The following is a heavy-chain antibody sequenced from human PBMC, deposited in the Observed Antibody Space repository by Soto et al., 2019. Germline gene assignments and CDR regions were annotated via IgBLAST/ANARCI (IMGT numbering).Heavy chain of an antibody. D-gene: IGHD3-3*01. CDR1: GGSISSSSYY. V-gene: IGHV4-39*01. J-gene: IGHJ4*02. Sequence: SETLSLTCTVSGGSISSSSYYWGWIRQPPGKGLEWIGSIYYSGSTYYNPSLKSRVTISVDTSKNQFSLKLSSVTAADTAVYYCARLRGRFLEWLLSYYFDYWGQGTLVTVSS. CDR2: IYYSGST. CDR3: ARLRGRFLEWLLSYYFDY.